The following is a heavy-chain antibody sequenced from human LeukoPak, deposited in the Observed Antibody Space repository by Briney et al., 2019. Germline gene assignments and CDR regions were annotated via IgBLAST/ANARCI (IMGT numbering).Heavy chain of an antibody. CDR1: GGSFSGYY. V-gene: IGHV4-34*01. CDR2: INHSGST. Sequence: PSETLSLTCAVYGGSFSGYYWSWIRQPPGKGLEWIGEINHSGSTNYNPSLKSRVTISVDTSKNQFSLKLSSVTAADTAVYYCARSTVVAALGYFQHWGQGTLVTVSS. D-gene: IGHD2-15*01. J-gene: IGHJ1*01. CDR3: ARSTVVAALGYFQH.